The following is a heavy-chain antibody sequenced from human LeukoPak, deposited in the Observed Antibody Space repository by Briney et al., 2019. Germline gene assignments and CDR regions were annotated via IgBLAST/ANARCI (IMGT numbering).Heavy chain of an antibody. Sequence: GESLKISCKGSGYSFTSYWIGWVRQMPGKGLEWMGIIYPGVSDTRYSPSFQGQVTISADKSISTAYLQWSSLKASDTAMYYCARQERAAGPFDAFDIWGQGTMVTVSS. J-gene: IGHJ3*02. V-gene: IGHV5-51*01. CDR3: ARQERAAGPFDAFDI. CDR1: GYSFTSYW. D-gene: IGHD6-13*01. CDR2: IYPGVSDT.